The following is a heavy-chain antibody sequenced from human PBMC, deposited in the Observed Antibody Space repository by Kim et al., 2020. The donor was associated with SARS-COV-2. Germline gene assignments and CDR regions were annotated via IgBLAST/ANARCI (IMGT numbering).Heavy chain of an antibody. Sequence: ASVKVSCKASGYTFTSFGISWQRQAPGQGLEWMGWISANNCDTHSARNLQGRVTMTTDTSTSTAYMELRSLRSDDTAVYYCARKGTGAPLDSWGQGTLVTVSS. CDR2: ISANNCDT. D-gene: IGHD1-1*01. CDR3: ARKGTGAPLDS. J-gene: IGHJ4*02. V-gene: IGHV1-18*01. CDR1: GYTFTSFG.